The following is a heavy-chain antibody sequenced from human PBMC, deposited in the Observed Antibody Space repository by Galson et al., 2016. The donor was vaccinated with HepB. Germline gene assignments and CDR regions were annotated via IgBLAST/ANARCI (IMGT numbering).Heavy chain of an antibody. CDR1: GFRFDDHA. J-gene: IGHJ4*02. CDR3: TKDTNLYYGSGSYPLFQN. V-gene: IGHV3-9*01. D-gene: IGHD3-10*01. Sequence: SLRLSCAASGFRFDDHAMHWVRQAPGKGLEWVSGISWHSANIGYADSVKGRFTISRDNAKNSLNLQMNSLRAEDTSLYYCTKDTNLYYGSGSYPLFQNWGQGTLVTVSS. CDR2: ISWHSANI.